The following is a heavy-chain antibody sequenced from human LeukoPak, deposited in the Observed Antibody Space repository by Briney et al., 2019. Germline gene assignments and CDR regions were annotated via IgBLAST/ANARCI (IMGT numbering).Heavy chain of an antibody. Sequence: GGSLRLSCAASGFTFSGSTMHWVRQASGKGLEWVGRIRSKANSYATAYAASVKGRFTISRDDSKNTAYLQMNSLKTEDTAVYYCTRLYGYYYGMDVWGQGTTVTVSS. CDR1: GFTFSGST. V-gene: IGHV3-73*01. D-gene: IGHD2/OR15-2a*01. CDR3: TRLYGYYYGMDV. J-gene: IGHJ6*02. CDR2: IRSKANSYAT.